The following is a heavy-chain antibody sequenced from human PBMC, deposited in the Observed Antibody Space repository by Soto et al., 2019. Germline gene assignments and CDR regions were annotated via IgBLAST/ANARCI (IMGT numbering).Heavy chain of an antibody. J-gene: IGHJ6*02. V-gene: IGHV3-66*01. CDR3: ARDMVRAMDV. D-gene: IGHD3-10*01. Sequence: GGSLRLSCAASGFTVSSNYMSWVRQAPGKGLEWVSVIYSGGSTYFADSVKGRSTISRDNSKNTLYLQMNSLRAEDTAVYYCARDMVRAMDVWGQGTTVTVS. CDR2: IYSGGST. CDR1: GFTVSSNY.